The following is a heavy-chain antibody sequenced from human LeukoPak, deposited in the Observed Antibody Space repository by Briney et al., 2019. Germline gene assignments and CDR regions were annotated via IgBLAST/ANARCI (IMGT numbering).Heavy chain of an antibody. CDR3: ARVRMSRDGYNPDDY. Sequence: PGGSLTLSCAASGFTFSDYYMSWIRQAPGKGLEWVSYISSISSYTNYADSVKGRFTLSRDNAKNSLYLQMNSLRAEDTAVYYCARVRMSRDGYNPDDYWGQGTLVTVSS. V-gene: IGHV3-11*06. CDR2: ISSISSYT. D-gene: IGHD5-24*01. CDR1: GFTFSDYY. J-gene: IGHJ4*02.